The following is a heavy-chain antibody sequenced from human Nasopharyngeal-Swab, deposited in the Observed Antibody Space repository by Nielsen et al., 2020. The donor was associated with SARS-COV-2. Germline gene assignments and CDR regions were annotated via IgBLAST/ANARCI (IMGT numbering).Heavy chain of an antibody. Sequence: SETLSLTCAVYGGSFSGYYWSWIRQPPGKGLEWIGEINLSGTTSYNPSLKSRVTISSDTSKNQFSLKLSSVTAADTAVYYCARGHRSISMIVVVIATAHFYFDSWGRGTLVTVTS. CDR2: INLSGTT. CDR3: ARGHRSISMIVVVIATAHFYFDS. V-gene: IGHV4-34*01. CDR1: GGSFSGYY. J-gene: IGHJ4*02. D-gene: IGHD3-22*01.